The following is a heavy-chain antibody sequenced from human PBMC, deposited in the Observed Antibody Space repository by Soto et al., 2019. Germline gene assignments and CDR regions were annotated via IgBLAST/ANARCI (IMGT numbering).Heavy chain of an antibody. D-gene: IGHD5-12*01. V-gene: IGHV1-69*05. CDR3: AGEDKPGGYTPPGTSGFDS. J-gene: IGHJ4*02. CDR1: GGTFSTYA. Sequence: QVHLVQAGAEVKKPGSSVKVSCKASGGTFSTYAISWVRQAPGQGLEWMGGIIPIYGTANYAQKFQGRLTMTPDESTRTVNMELSSLRSDDTAVYYCAGEDKPGGYTPPGTSGFDSWGQGTLVTVSS. CDR2: IIPIYGTA.